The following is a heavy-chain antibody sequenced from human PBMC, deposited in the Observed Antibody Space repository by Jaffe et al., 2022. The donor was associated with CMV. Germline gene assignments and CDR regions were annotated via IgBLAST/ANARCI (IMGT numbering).Heavy chain of an antibody. CDR2: ISSSSSYI. V-gene: IGHV3-21*01. J-gene: IGHJ5*02. Sequence: EVQLVESGGGLVKPGGSLRLSCAASGFTFSSYSMNWVRQAPGKGLEWVSSISSSSSYIYYADSVKGRFTISRDNAKNSLYLQMNSLRAEDTAVYYCARDSRYSYSFDPWGQGTLVTVSS. CDR1: GFTFSSYS. D-gene: IGHD5-18*01. CDR3: ARDSRYSYSFDP.